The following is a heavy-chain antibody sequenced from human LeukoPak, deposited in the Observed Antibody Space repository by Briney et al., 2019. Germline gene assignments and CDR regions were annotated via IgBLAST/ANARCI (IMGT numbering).Heavy chain of an antibody. CDR1: GFTFRSYS. J-gene: IGHJ4*02. CDR3: ARDSGSYHV. D-gene: IGHD1-26*01. CDR2: ISSSSSTI. V-gene: IGHV3-48*02. Sequence: GGALRLSCAAPGFTFRSYSKKWGRPAPGKGLEWVSYISSSSSTIYYADSVKGRFTISRDNAKNSLYLQMNSLRDEGTAVYYCARDSGSYHVWGQGTLVTVSS.